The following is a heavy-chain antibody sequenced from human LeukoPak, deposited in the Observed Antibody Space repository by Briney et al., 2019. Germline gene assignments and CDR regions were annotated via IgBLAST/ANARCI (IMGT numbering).Heavy chain of an antibody. CDR1: GFIFSSYA. D-gene: IGHD3-10*01. V-gene: IGHV3-23*01. CDR3: AGRGSGSYFDF. J-gene: IGHJ4*02. CDR2: ISGSGSST. Sequence: GGSLRLSCAASGFIFSSYAMHWVRQAPGKGLEWVSTISGSGSSTYYADSVKGRFTISRDNSKNTLYLQMNSLRAEDTAVYYCAGRGSGSYFDFWGQGTLVTVSS.